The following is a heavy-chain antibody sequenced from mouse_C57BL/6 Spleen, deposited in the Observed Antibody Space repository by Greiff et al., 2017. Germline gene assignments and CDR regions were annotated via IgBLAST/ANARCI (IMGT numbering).Heavy chain of an antibody. V-gene: IGHV5-4*01. CDR3: AREGDYHYFDY. J-gene: IGHJ2*01. D-gene: IGHD2-4*01. CDR2: ISDGGSYT. Sequence: EVMLVESGGGLVKPGGSLKLSCAASGFTFSSYAMSWVRQTPEKRLEWVATISDGGSYTYYPDNVKGRFTISRDNAKNNLYLQMSHLKSEDKAMYYCAREGDYHYFDYWGQGTTLTVSS. CDR1: GFTFSSYA.